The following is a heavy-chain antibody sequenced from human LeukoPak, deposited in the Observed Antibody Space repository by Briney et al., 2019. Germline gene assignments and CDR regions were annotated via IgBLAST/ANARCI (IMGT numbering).Heavy chain of an antibody. V-gene: IGHV5-51*01. D-gene: IGHD3-22*01. CDR1: GYSFTSYW. J-gene: IGHJ6*02. Sequence: GESLKISCKGSGYSFTSYWISWVRQMPGKGLEWMGIIYPGDSDTRYSPSFQGQVTISADKSISTAYLQWSSPKASDTAMYYCARLSYYYDSSGYYPSYYYGMDVWGQGTTVTVSS. CDR2: IYPGDSDT. CDR3: ARLSYYYDSSGYYPSYYYGMDV.